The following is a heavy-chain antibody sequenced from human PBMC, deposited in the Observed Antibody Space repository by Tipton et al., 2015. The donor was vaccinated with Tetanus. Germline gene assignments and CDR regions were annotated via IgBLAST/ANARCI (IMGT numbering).Heavy chain of an antibody. D-gene: IGHD6-19*01. V-gene: IGHV4-59*01. Sequence: TLSLTCTVSGGSISGYYWSWIRQPPGKGLEWIGFIYHSGGTKYNPSLQSRVTISVDASKSLFSLKLSSVTAADTAVYYCARVLSKYSSGRYEVYFDYWGQGTLVTVSS. CDR3: ARVLSKYSSGRYEVYFDY. CDR2: IYHSGGT. CDR1: GGSISGYY. J-gene: IGHJ4*02.